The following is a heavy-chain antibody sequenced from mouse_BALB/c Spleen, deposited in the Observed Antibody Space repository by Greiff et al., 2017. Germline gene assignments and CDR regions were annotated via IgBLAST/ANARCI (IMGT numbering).Heavy chain of an antibody. CDR1: GFTFTDYY. Sequence: EVMLVESGGGLVQPGGSLRLSCATSGFTFTDYYMSWVRQPPGKALEWLGFIRNKANGYTTEYSASVKGRFTISRDNSQSILYLQMNTLRAEDSATYYCARATTATVYAMDYWGQGTSVTVSS. CDR3: ARATTATVYAMDY. D-gene: IGHD1-2*01. V-gene: IGHV7-3*02. CDR2: IRNKANGYTT. J-gene: IGHJ4*01.